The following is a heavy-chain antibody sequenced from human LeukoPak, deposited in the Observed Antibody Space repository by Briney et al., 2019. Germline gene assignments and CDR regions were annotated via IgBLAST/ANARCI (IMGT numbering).Heavy chain of an antibody. CDR3: AKDLELAFDY. Sequence: GGSLRLSCTASGFTFRSYWMHWVRQVPGKGLVWVSRINRDGSNIVYADSVEGRFTISRDNAKNTLYLQMNSLRAEDTAVYYCAKDLELAFDYWGQGTLVTVSS. V-gene: IGHV3-74*01. CDR2: INRDGSNI. D-gene: IGHD1-7*01. CDR1: GFTFRSYW. J-gene: IGHJ4*02.